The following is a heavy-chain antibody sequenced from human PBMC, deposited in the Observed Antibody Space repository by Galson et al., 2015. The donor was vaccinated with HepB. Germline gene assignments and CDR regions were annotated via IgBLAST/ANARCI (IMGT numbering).Heavy chain of an antibody. D-gene: IGHD2-2*01. Sequence: FRRLCCAASGFTLRSHYISCCRQAPGKGLEWVSVIYSGGSTYYADSVKGRFTISRDNSKNTLYLQMNSLRAEDTAVYYCVSSRGAYQLLPSFDYWGQGTLVTVSS. CDR2: IYSGGST. CDR3: VSSRGAYQLLPSFDY. CDR1: GFTLRSHY. V-gene: IGHV3-66*01. J-gene: IGHJ4*02.